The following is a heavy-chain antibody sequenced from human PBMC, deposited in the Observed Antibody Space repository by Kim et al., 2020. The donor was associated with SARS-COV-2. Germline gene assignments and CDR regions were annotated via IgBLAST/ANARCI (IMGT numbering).Heavy chain of an antibody. CDR2: VNNGGNA. CDR1: GFTFSSRA. V-gene: IGHV3-23*01. D-gene: IGHD6-19*01. J-gene: IGHJ4*02. CDR3: AKDHPSSGWPAFDS. Sequence: GGSLRLSCAASGFTFSSRAMSWVRQAPGKGPEWVASVNNGGNAYYADSVKGRFTVSRDITRDTLYLQMNSLRAEDTALYFFAKDHPSSGWPAFDSWGQGT.